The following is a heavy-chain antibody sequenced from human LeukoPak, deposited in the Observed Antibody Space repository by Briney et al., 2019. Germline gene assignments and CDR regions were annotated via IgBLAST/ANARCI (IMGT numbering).Heavy chain of an antibody. V-gene: IGHV4-59*01. CDR1: GGSFSSYY. D-gene: IGHD4-17*01. CDR3: ARLKATVSIHAYFDS. CDR2: IDHSGTT. J-gene: IGHJ4*02. Sequence: PSETLSLTCTVSGGSFSSYYWTWIRQPPGKGLEWLGYIDHSGTTNYNPSLKSRVSISSDTSKNQFSLELSSVTAADTAVYYCARLKATVSIHAYFDSWGQGTLVTVSS.